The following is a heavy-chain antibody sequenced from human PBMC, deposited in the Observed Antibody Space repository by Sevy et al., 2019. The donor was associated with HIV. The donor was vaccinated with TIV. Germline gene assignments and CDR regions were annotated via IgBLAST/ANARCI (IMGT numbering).Heavy chain of an antibody. CDR2: ISGSGGST. CDR3: AKGVLWFGEFNYYYMDV. CDR1: GFTFSSYA. D-gene: IGHD3-10*01. Sequence: GGCLRLSCAASGFTFSSYAMSWVRQAPGKGLEWVSAISGSGGSTYYADSVKGRFTISRDNSKNTLYLQMNSLRAEDTAVYYCAKGVLWFGEFNYYYMDVWGKGTTVTVSS. J-gene: IGHJ6*03. V-gene: IGHV3-23*01.